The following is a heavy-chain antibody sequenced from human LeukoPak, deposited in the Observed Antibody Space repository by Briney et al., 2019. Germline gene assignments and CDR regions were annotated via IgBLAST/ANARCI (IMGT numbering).Heavy chain of an antibody. CDR3: TQNLVAAAGDH. D-gene: IGHD6-13*01. CDR1: GLMFSSYW. CDR2: IKPDGSVG. J-gene: IGHJ4*02. Sequence: PGGSLRLFCAASGLMFSSYWMSWVRQAPGKGLEWVANIKPDGSVGYYVDSVRGRFIISRDNAGNSLYLQMNSLRVEDTAVYYCTQNLVAAAGDHWGQGTLLIVSS. V-gene: IGHV3-7*01.